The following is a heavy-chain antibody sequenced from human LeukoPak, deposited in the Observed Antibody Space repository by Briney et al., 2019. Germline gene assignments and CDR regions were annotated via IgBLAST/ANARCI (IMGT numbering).Heavy chain of an antibody. J-gene: IGHJ3*02. CDR2: IRYDGSNK. CDR3: EASHDAFDI. Sequence: GGSLRLSCSASGFTFSSYGMHWVRQAPSKGLEGVAFIRYDGSNKYYADSVKGRFTISRDNSKNTLYLQMNSLRAEDTAVYYCEASHDAFDIWGQGTMVTVSS. CDR1: GFTFSSYG. V-gene: IGHV3-30*02.